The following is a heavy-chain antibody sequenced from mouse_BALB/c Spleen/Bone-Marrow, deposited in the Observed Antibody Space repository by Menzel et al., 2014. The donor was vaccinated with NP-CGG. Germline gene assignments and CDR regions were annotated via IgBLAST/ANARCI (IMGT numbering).Heavy chain of an antibody. CDR3: ARANWDVSGYFDV. Sequence: EVMLVESGGGLVQPGGSLKLSCAASGFDFSRYWMSWVRQAPGKGLEWIGEINPDSSTINYTPSLKDKSIISRDNAKNTLYLQMSKVRSEDTALYYCARANWDVSGYFDVWGAGTTVTVSS. V-gene: IGHV4-1*02. CDR1: GFDFSRYW. CDR2: INPDSSTI. J-gene: IGHJ1*01. D-gene: IGHD4-1*01.